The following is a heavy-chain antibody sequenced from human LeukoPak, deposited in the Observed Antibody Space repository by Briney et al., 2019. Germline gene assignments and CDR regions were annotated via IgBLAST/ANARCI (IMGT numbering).Heavy chain of an antibody. V-gene: IGHV4-38-2*02. CDR3: ARHRRGKGLALRRKNNYFDP. D-gene: IGHD3-16*01. CDR1: GGSVSSGYY. J-gene: IGHJ5*02. CDR2: IYHSGST. Sequence: SETLSLTCTVSGGSVSSGYYWGWIRQPPGKGLEWIGSIYHSGSTYYNPSLKSRVTISVDTSKNQFSLKLSSVTAADTAVYYCARHRRGKGLALRRKNNYFDPWGQGTLVTVSS.